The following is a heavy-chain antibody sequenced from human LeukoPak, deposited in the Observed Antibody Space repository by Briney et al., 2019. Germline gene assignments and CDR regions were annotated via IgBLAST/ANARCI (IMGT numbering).Heavy chain of an antibody. Sequence: GGSLRLSCAASGFTFSSYWMSWVRQAPGKGLEWVANIKQDGSEKYFLGSVTGRFIISRDNAKNSLYLQMNSLRAEDTAVYYCARDLGKWEPQDYWGQGTLVTVSS. CDR1: GFTFSSYW. CDR3: ARDLGKWEPQDY. V-gene: IGHV3-7*01. J-gene: IGHJ4*02. D-gene: IGHD1-26*01. CDR2: IKQDGSEK.